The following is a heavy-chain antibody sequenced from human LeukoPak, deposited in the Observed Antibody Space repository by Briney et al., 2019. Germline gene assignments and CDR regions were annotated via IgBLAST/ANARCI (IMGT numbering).Heavy chain of an antibody. D-gene: IGHD3-22*01. CDR3: ARDPYYYDSSGYYY. CDR2: IIPIFGTA. Sequence: SVKVSCKASGYTFTSYGISWVRQAPGQGLEWMGRIIPIFGTANYAQKFQGRVTITTDESTSTAYMELSSLRSEDTAVYYCARDPYYYDSSGYYYWGQGTLVTVSS. CDR1: GYTFTSYG. J-gene: IGHJ4*02. V-gene: IGHV1-69*05.